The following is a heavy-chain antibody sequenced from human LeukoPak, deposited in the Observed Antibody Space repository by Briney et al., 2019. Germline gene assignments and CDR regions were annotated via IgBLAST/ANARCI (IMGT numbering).Heavy chain of an antibody. CDR1: GYTFTSYD. CDR2: MNPNSGNT. CDR3: ARDALYCSSTSCYSYYGMDV. D-gene: IGHD2-2*01. V-gene: IGHV1-8*01. J-gene: IGHJ6*02. Sequence: ASVKVSCKASGYTFTSYDINWVRQATGQGLEWMGWMNPNSGNTGYAQKFQGRVTMTRNTSISTAYMELSSLRSEDTAVYYCARDALYCSSTSCYSYYGMDVWGQGTTVTVSS.